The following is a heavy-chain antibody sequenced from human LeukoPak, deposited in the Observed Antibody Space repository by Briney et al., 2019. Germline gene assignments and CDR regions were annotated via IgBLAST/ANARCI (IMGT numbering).Heavy chain of an antibody. Sequence: ASVKVSCKASGYTFTSYDINWVRQATGQGLEWMGWMNPNSGNTGYAQKFQGRVTMTEDTSTDTAYMELSSLRSEDTAVYYCATANYGDLFDYWGQGTLVTVSS. D-gene: IGHD4-17*01. CDR1: GYTFTSYD. CDR3: ATANYGDLFDY. J-gene: IGHJ4*02. V-gene: IGHV1-8*01. CDR2: MNPNSGNT.